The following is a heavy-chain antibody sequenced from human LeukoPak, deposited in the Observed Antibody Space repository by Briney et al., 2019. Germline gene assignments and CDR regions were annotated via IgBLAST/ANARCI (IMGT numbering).Heavy chain of an antibody. CDR2: ISIDGNNK. CDR1: GFTFSGYV. V-gene: IGHV3-30*18. Sequence: GGSLRLSCAASGFTFSGYVMHWVRQAPGKGLEWVAVISIDGNNKYYGDSVKGRFTISRDNSKNTLYLQINSLRPEDTAVYYCAKDQSQWGQGTLVIVCS. J-gene: IGHJ4*02. CDR3: AKDQSQ.